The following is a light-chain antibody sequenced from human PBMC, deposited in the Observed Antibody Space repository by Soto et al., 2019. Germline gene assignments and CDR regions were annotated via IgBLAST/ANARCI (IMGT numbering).Light chain of an antibody. CDR1: QSISSY. Sequence: DIQMTQSPSSLSASVGDRVTITCRASQSISSYLNWYQQKPGKAPKLLIYAASSLQSGVPSRFSGSGAGTDCTLTISSLQPEDFATYYCQQSYSTPVTFGPGTKVDIK. J-gene: IGKJ3*01. CDR3: QQSYSTPVT. CDR2: AAS. V-gene: IGKV1-39*01.